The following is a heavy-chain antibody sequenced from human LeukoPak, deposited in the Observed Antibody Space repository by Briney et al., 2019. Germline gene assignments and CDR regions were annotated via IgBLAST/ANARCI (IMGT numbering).Heavy chain of an antibody. D-gene: IGHD3-3*02. CDR2: IKQDGSEK. CDR1: GFTFSSYW. CDR3: ARAGISGWAYYFDY. J-gene: IGHJ4*02. Sequence: PGGSLRLSCAASGFTFSSYWMSWVRQAPGKGLEWVANIKQDGSEKYYVDSVKRRFTISRDNAKNSLYLQMNSLRAEDTAVYYCARAGISGWAYYFDYWGQGTLVTVSS. V-gene: IGHV3-7*01.